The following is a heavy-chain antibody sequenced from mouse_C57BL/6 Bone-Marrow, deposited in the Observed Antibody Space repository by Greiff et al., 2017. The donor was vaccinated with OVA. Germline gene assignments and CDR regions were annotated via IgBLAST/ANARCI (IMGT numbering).Heavy chain of an antibody. CDR1: GFSLTSYG. D-gene: IGHD2-4*01. J-gene: IGHJ1*03. V-gene: IGHV2-5*01. Sequence: QVQLQQSGPGLVQPSQSLSITCTVSGFSLTSYGVHWVRQSPGKGLEWLGVIWRGGSTDYNAAFMSRLSITTDNSKSQVFFKMNRLQADDTAIYYCAKGGYDYDPWYFDVWGTGTTVTVSS. CDR3: AKGGYDYDPWYFDV. CDR2: IWRGGST.